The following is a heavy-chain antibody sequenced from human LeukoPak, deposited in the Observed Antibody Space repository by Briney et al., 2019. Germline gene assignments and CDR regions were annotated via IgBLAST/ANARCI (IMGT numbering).Heavy chain of an antibody. Sequence: SVKVSCKASGGTFSSYAISWVRQAPGQGLEWMGGIIPIFGTANYAQQFQGRVTITTDESTSTAYMELSSLRSEDTAVYYCAQRVGSTQYNWFDPWGQGTLVTVSS. CDR1: GGTFSSYA. V-gene: IGHV1-69*05. D-gene: IGHD1-1*01. CDR3: AQRVGSTQYNWFDP. CDR2: IIPIFGTA. J-gene: IGHJ5*02.